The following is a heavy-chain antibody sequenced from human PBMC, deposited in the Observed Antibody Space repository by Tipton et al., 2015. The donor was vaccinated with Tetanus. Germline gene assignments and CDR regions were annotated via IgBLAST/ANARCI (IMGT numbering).Heavy chain of an antibody. CDR1: GGSVSSGSDY. D-gene: IGHD2-21*02. V-gene: IGHV4-61*09. CDR2: VYPTGSA. Sequence: TLSLTCTVSGGSVSSGSDYWMWIRQPPGKGLEWIGHVYPTGSAYYNPDLESRVPLSVDKSKNQFSLNMRSVTAADTAMYYCGRLYCGGDCYSPSYNGVDVWGQGTTVIVSS. J-gene: IGHJ6*02. CDR3: GRLYCGGDCYSPSYNGVDV.